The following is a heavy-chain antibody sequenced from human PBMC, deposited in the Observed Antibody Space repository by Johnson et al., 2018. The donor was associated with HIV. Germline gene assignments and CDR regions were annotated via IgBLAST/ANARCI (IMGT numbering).Heavy chain of an antibody. V-gene: IGHV3-30*04. CDR1: GFTFSSYS. CDR3: AREAYCSGGSCYDAFDI. Sequence: QVQLVESGGGVVQPGRSLRLSCAASGFTFSSYSLHWVRQAPGKGLEWVAVTSYDGSNKYYADSVKGRFTISRDNSKNTLYLQMNSLRAEDTAVYYCAREAYCSGGSCYDAFDIWGQGTMVTVSS. CDR2: TSYDGSNK. D-gene: IGHD2-15*01. J-gene: IGHJ3*02.